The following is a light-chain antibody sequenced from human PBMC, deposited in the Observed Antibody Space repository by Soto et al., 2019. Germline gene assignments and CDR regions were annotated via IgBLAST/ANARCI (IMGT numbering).Light chain of an antibody. CDR3: QQRSQWPPMT. Sequence: EIMLTQSPSTLSLSPGERATLSCRASQSVSTYLVWYQQKPGQAPRLLIYDASSRATGVPARFSGSGSGTDFSLTISSLEPEDVAVYYCQQRSQWPPMTFGQGTRLEIK. CDR2: DAS. CDR1: QSVSTY. J-gene: IGKJ5*01. V-gene: IGKV3-11*01.